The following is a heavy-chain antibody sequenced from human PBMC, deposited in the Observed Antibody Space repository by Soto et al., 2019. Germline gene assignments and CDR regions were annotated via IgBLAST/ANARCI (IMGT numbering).Heavy chain of an antibody. D-gene: IGHD2-15*01. CDR1: GDSCTSYW. CDR3: ARLNGYCSGGSCYPNYYYYGMDV. Sequence: ECLKSSFKGSGDSCTSYWISWVRQIPGKGLGGMGRIDPSDSYTNYSPSFQGHVTISADKSISTAYLQWSSLKASDTAMYYCARLNGYCSGGSCYPNYYYYGMDVWGQGTTVTVSS. J-gene: IGHJ6*02. V-gene: IGHV5-10-1*01. CDR2: IDPSDSYT.